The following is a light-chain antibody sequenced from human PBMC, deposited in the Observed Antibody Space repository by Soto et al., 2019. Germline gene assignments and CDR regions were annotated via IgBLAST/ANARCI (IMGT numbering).Light chain of an antibody. J-gene: IGKJ1*01. V-gene: IGKV3-20*01. CDR2: GAS. CDR3: QQYGRSSWT. Sequence: EIVLTQSPGTLSLSPGERATLSCRASQSVSSSYLAWYQQKPCQAPRLLIYGASSRATGLPDRFSGSGSGTDFTLTISSLEPEDLAVYYCQQYGRSSWTFGQGTKVAIK. CDR1: QSVSSSY.